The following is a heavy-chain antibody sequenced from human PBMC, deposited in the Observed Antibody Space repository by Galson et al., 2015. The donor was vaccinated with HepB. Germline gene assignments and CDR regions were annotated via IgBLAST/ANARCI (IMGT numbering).Heavy chain of an antibody. CDR1: GFTFRRLG. Sequence: SLRLSCATSGFTFRRLGMTWARQAAGKGLEGVAAISMGGGSTDYAASVKGRLTISRANSTTMLYLQMNNLRVEDTAVYYCARGPTSIASGGRGPQVTVSS. CDR3: ARGPTSIAS. J-gene: IGHJ4*02. V-gene: IGHV3-23*01. CDR2: ISMGGGST. D-gene: IGHD2-15*01.